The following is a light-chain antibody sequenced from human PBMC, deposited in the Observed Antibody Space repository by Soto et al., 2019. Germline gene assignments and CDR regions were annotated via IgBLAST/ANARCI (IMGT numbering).Light chain of an antibody. Sequence: EIVMTQSPATLSVSPGERATLSCRASQSVGSNLAWYQQKPGQAPRLLIYGASTRATCIPARFSGSGSGTEFTLTISSLQSEDFAIYYCQQYNNRPPETFGQGTKLE. CDR2: GAS. CDR3: QQYNNRPPET. CDR1: QSVGSN. J-gene: IGKJ2*01. V-gene: IGKV3-15*01.